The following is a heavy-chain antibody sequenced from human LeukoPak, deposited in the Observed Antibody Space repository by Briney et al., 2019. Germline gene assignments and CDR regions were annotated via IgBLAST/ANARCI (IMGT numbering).Heavy chain of an antibody. CDR3: APRSGWPMGGDY. V-gene: IGHV1-69*13. D-gene: IGHD6-19*01. Sequence: AAVKVSSEASLGTFSSYTISWVCQAPQQGVEWMGGLIPIFGTANYAQKFQGRVTITADESTSTAYMELSSLRSEDTAVYYCAPRSGWPMGGDYWGQGTLVTVSS. CDR1: LGTFSSYT. CDR2: LIPIFGTA. J-gene: IGHJ4*02.